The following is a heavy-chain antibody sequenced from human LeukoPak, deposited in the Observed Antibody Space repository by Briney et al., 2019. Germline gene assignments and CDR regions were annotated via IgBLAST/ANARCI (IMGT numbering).Heavy chain of an antibody. CDR2: VSGHNGNR. Sequence: GASVKVSCKPSGYTFTTYGISWMRQAPGQGLEWVGWVSGHNGNRNYAQNLQGRVTMTTDTSTSTAYMELRSLRSDDTAVYYCARGRYCSGTSCYKVYYYYMDVWGKGPTVTVSS. CDR3: ARGRYCSGTSCYKVYYYYMDV. V-gene: IGHV1-18*01. J-gene: IGHJ6*03. CDR1: GYTFTTYG. D-gene: IGHD2-2*02.